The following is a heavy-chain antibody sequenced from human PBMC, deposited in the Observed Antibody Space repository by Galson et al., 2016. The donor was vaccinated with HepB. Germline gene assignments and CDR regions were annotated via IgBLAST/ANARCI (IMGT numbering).Heavy chain of an antibody. CDR2: SRNKAQKYMT. V-gene: IGHV3-72*01. D-gene: IGHD1-26*01. J-gene: IGHJ4*02. Sequence: SLRLSCATSGFTFSXXYIDXVRQAXGKGLEWVGRSRNKAQKYMTEYAASEKGRFTISRDDSKSSLYLKMNNQKTEDTAVYYCARWDTGNPDLWGQGTLVTVSS. CDR1: GFTFSXXY. CDR3: ARWDTGNPDL.